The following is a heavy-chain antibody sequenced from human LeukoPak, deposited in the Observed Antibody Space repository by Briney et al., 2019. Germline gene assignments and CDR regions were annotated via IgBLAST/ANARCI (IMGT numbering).Heavy chain of an antibody. CDR1: GGSISSYY. CDR3: ASHDYGDYQGY. V-gene: IGHV4-59*01. J-gene: IGHJ4*02. Sequence: SETLSLTCTVSGGSISSYYWSWIRQPPGKGLEWIGYIYYSGSPNYNPSLKSRVTISVDTSKNQFSLKLSSVTAADTAVYYCASHDYGDYQGYWGQGTLVTVSS. CDR2: IYYSGSP. D-gene: IGHD4-17*01.